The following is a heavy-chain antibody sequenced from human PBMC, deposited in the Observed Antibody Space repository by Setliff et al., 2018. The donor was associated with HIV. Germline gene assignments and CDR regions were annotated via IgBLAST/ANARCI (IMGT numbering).Heavy chain of an antibody. V-gene: IGHV4-59*02. J-gene: IGHJ3*01. CDR3: ARVQMAYAAFDV. D-gene: IGHD4-17*01. CDR1: GSSVTNNY. Sequence: PSETLSLTCTVSGSSVTNNYWRWIRQAPGKGLEWLGYVHSSGSTNYNPSLKSRVTMSVDTSKNQLSLKLSSVTAADTAVYYCARVQMAYAAFDVWGQGTMVTVSS. CDR2: VHSSGST.